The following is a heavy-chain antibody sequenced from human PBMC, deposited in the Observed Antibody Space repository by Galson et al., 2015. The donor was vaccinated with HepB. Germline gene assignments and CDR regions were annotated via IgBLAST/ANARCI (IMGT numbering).Heavy chain of an antibody. J-gene: IGHJ4*02. CDR1: GFTLSTYT. Sequence: SLRLSCAASGFTLSTYTMHWVRQAPGKGLEWVALISYDGSNKYYADSVKGRFTISRDKSKNILYLQMNSLRAEDTALYYCASHIYWGQGTLVTVSS. CDR2: ISYDGSNK. CDR3: ASHIY. V-gene: IGHV3-30*04.